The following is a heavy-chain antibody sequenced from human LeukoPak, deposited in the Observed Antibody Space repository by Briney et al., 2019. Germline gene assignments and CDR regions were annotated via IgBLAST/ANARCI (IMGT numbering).Heavy chain of an antibody. J-gene: IGHJ4*02. V-gene: IGHV4-38-2*02. CDR2: IYHSGST. D-gene: IGHD6-13*01. CDR3: ARILGSSSWYYFDY. CDR1: GYSISSGYY. Sequence: SETLSLTCTVSGYSISSGYYWGWIRQPPGKGLEWIGSIYHSGSTYYNPSLKSRVTISVDTSKNQFSLKLSSVTAADTAVYYCARILGSSSWYYFDYWGQGTLVTVSS.